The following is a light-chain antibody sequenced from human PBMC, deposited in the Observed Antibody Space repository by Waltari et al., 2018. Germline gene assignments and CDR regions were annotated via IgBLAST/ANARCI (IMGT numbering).Light chain of an antibody. J-gene: IGKJ1*01. CDR1: QSISSW. CDR3: QQYNSYSA. V-gene: IGKV1-5*01. CDR2: DAS. Sequence: DIQMTQSPSTLSASVGDRVTITCRASQSISSWLAWYQQKPGKAPKLLFYDASSLESGVTSRFSGSGSGTEFTLTISSLQPDDFATYYCQQYNSYSAFGQGTKVEIK.